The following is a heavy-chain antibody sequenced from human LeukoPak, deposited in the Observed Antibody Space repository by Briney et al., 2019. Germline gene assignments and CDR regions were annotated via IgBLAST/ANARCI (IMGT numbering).Heavy chain of an antibody. V-gene: IGHV2-26*01. CDR3: ARRLGYCSSTSCYAGTGWFDP. J-gene: IGHJ5*02. D-gene: IGHD2-2*01. Sequence: SGPVLVKPTETLTLTCTVSGSSLSNARMGVSWIRQPPGKALEWLAHIFSNDEKSYSTSLKSRLTISKDTSKSQVVLTMTNMDPVDTATYYCARRLGYCSSTSCYAGTGWFDPWGQGTLVTVSS. CDR1: GSSLSNARMG. CDR2: IFSNDEK.